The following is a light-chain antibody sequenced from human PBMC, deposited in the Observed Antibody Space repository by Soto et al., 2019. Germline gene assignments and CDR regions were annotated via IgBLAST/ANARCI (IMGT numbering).Light chain of an antibody. CDR1: SSNNGSNT. J-gene: IGLJ2*01. CDR2: SNN. V-gene: IGLV1-44*01. Sequence: QSALTQPPSASGTPGQRVTISCSGSSSNNGSNTVNWYRQLPGTAPKLLIYSNNQRPSGVPDRFSGSKSGTSASLDISGLQSEDEADYYCAAWDDSLNGVVFGGGTKVTVL. CDR3: AAWDDSLNGVV.